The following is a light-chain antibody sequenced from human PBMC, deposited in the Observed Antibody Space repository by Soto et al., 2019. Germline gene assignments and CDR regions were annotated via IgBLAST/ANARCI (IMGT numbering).Light chain of an antibody. Sequence: QSALAQPASVSGSPGQSITISCTGTSSDVGSYNLVSWYQQHPGKAPKLMIYEGSKRPSGVSNRFSGSKSGKTASLTISGLQAEDEADYYCCSYAGSSTYVFGTATKVTV. CDR1: SSDVGSYNL. J-gene: IGLJ1*01. CDR3: CSYAGSSTYV. V-gene: IGLV2-23*01. CDR2: EGS.